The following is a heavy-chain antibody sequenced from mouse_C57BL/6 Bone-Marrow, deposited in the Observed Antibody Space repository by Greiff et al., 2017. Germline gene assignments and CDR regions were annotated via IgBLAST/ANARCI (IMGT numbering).Heavy chain of an antibody. J-gene: IGHJ1*03. Sequence: QVQLQQSGPELVKPGASVKLSCKASGYTFTSYDINWVTQRPGQGLACIGWIYPRDGSTKYNEKFTGKATLTVDTSSSTAYMELHSLTAEDSAVYFCARLEFDGSSGDWYFDVWGTGTTVTVSA. D-gene: IGHD1-1*01. CDR2: IYPRDGST. V-gene: IGHV1-85*01. CDR1: GYTFTSYD. CDR3: ARLEFDGSSGDWYFDV.